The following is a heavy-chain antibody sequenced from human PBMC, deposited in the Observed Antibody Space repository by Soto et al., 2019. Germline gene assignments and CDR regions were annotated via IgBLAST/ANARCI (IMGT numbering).Heavy chain of an antibody. CDR3: ARAGFLGYCSSTSCRPRWGLDY. CDR1: GFTFSSYS. Sequence: KAGGSLRLSCAASGFTFSSYSMNWVRQAPGKGLEWVSSISSSSSYIYYADSVKGRFTISRDNAKNSLYLQMNSLRAEDTAGYYCARAGFLGYCSSTSCRPRWGLDYWGQGTLVTVSS. CDR2: ISSSSSYI. D-gene: IGHD2-2*01. J-gene: IGHJ4*02. V-gene: IGHV3-21*01.